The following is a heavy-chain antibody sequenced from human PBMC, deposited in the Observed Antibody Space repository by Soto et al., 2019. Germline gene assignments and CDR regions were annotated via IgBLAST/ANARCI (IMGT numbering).Heavy chain of an antibody. CDR2: IWFDGTKK. CDR3: VRETTGYSSGWHRTKYYGMDV. J-gene: IGHJ6*02. V-gene: IGHV3-33*01. CDR1: GFTFRSYG. D-gene: IGHD6-19*01. Sequence: PGGSLRLSCAASGFTFRSYGMHWVRQAQGKGLEWVAVIWFDGTKKYYADSVKGRFTISRDNSKNTLYLQMNSLRGEDAAVYYCVRETTGYSSGWHRTKYYGMDVWGQGTTVTVSS.